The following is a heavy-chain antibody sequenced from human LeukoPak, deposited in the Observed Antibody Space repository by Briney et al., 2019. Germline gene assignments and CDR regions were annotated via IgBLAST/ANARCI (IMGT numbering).Heavy chain of an antibody. V-gene: IGHV4-59*01. D-gene: IGHD2-21*02. CDR1: GGSFSSYY. J-gene: IGHJ4*02. Sequence: SETLSLTCTVSGGSFSSYYWNWIRQPPVKGLEWIGYIYDSGNTNYNPSLKSRVTISLDMSENQFSLKLSAVTAADTAIYYCARDGGDSNPVWGQGTLVTVSS. CDR2: IYDSGNT. CDR3: ARDGGDSNPV.